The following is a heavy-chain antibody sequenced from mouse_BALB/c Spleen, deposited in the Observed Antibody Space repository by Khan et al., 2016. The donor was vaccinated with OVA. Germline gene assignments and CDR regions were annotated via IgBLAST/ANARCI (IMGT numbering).Heavy chain of an antibody. CDR2: IKYSGNT. CDR3: ARSGTISTVVITDFDH. CDR1: GYSITSDYA. J-gene: IGHJ2*01. D-gene: IGHD1-1*01. V-gene: IGHV3-2*02. Sequence: EVTLQESGPGLVKPSQSLSLTCTVTGYSITSDYAWNWIRQFPGNKLEWMGYIKYSGNTSYNPSLKSRFSITRNTSTNQFFLQSSSVTTEYTATYHCARSGTISTVVITDFDHWGQGTTLTVSS.